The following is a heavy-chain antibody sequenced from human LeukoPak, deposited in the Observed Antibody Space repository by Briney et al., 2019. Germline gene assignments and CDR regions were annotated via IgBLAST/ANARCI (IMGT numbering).Heavy chain of an antibody. D-gene: IGHD4-17*01. CDR1: GFTFSSYW. Sequence: GGSLRLSCAASGFTFSSYWMHWVRQAPGKGLVWVSRINSDGSSTSYADSVKGRFTISRDNAKNSLSLQMNSLRVEDTAVYYCARGPYKKTTLSVSYFRSWGQGTLVTVS. CDR3: ARGPYKKTTLSVSYFRS. CDR2: INSDGSST. J-gene: IGHJ5*02. V-gene: IGHV3-74*01.